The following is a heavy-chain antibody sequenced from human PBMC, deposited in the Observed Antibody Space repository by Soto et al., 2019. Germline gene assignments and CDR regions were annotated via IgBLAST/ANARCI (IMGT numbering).Heavy chain of an antibody. CDR3: GRVRGFGEFDY. CDR1: GGSISSGGYY. V-gene: IGHV4-31*03. CDR2: IYYSGST. Sequence: SETLSLTCTVSGGSISSGGYYWSWIRQHPGKGLEWIGYIYYSGSTYYNPSLKSRVTISVDTSKNQFSLKLSSVTAADTAVYYCGRVRGFGEFDYWRQGTPVTVAS. D-gene: IGHD3-10*01. J-gene: IGHJ4*02.